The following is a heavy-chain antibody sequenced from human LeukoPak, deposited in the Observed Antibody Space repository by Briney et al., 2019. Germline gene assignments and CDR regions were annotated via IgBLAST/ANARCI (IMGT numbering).Heavy chain of an antibody. J-gene: IGHJ4*02. Sequence: ASVKVSCKASGYTFTGYYMHWVRQAPGQGLEWMGWISAYNGNTNYAQKLQGRVTMTTDTSTSTAYMELRSLRSDDTAVYYCARMGGGSPDFDYWGQGTLVTVSS. CDR3: ARMGGGSPDFDY. CDR1: GYTFTGYY. V-gene: IGHV1-18*04. D-gene: IGHD2-15*01. CDR2: ISAYNGNT.